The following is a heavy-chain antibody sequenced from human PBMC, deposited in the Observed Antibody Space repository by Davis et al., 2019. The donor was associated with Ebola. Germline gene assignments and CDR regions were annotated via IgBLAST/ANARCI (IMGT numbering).Heavy chain of an antibody. V-gene: IGHV1-69*13. CDR1: GGTFSSYA. Sequence: SVKVSCKASGGTFSSYAISWVRQAPGQGLEWMGGIIPIFGTANYAQKFQGRVTITADESTSTAYMELSSLRSEDTAVYYCARDDIQLGPYYYYGMDVWGQGTTVTVSS. CDR2: IIPIFGTA. CDR3: ARDDIQLGPYYYYGMDV. J-gene: IGHJ6*02. D-gene: IGHD6-6*01.